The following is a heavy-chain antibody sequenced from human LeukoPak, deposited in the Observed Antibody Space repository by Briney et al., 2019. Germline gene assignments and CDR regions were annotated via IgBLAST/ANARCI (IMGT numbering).Heavy chain of an antibody. CDR2: ISGSGDST. CDR3: AKQSAGSYYNYFDY. D-gene: IGHD1-26*01. Sequence: GGSLRLSCAASGFTFSSYAMSWVRQAPGKGLEWVLPISGSGDSTYYADSVKGRFTISRDNSKNTLYLQMNSLRVEDTAVYYCAKQSAGSYYNYFDYWGQGILVTVSS. CDR1: GFTFSSYA. J-gene: IGHJ4*02. V-gene: IGHV3-23*01.